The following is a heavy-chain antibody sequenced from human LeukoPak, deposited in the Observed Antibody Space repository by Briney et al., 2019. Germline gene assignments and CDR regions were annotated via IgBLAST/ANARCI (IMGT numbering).Heavy chain of an antibody. Sequence: SETLSLTCTVSGGSIYTSTYWGWIRQPPGKGLEWIGSMFYSGSTFYNPSLKSRVTISVDTSKNQFSLNLSSVTAADTAVYYCARLPQGYCSGGSCDYWGQGTLVTVSS. D-gene: IGHD2-15*01. CDR1: GGSIYTSTY. V-gene: IGHV4-39*01. CDR2: MFYSGST. CDR3: ARLPQGYCSGGSCDY. J-gene: IGHJ4*02.